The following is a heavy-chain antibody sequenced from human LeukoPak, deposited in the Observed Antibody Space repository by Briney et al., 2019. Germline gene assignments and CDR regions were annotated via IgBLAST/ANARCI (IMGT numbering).Heavy chain of an antibody. CDR2: IKEDGSEA. V-gene: IGHV3-7*01. D-gene: IGHD3-22*01. CDR1: GFTFSNCW. Sequence: GGSLRLSCAASGFTFSNCWMTWARQAPGRGLEWVANIKEDGSEAYYVDSVKGRFTVSRDNAENSLYLQMNSLRAEDTAIYYCATDHVHDTTAYRPFAYWGQGILVTVSS. CDR3: ATDHVHDTTAYRPFAY. J-gene: IGHJ4*02.